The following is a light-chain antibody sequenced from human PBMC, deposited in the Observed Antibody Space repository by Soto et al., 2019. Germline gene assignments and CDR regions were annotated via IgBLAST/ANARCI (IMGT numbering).Light chain of an antibody. CDR3: CSYAGSYSWV. J-gene: IGLJ3*02. CDR1: SSDIGGYNY. CDR2: DVS. Sequence: QSALTQPPSASGSPGQSVTISCTGTSSDIGGYNYVSWYQQHPGKAPKLMIYDVSKRPSGVPDRFSGSKSGNTASLTISGLQAEDEADYHCCSYAGSYSWVFGGGTKVTVL. V-gene: IGLV2-11*01.